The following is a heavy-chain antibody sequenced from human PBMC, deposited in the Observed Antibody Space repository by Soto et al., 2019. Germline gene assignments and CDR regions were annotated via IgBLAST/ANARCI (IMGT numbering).Heavy chain of an antibody. CDR3: AREPPTDDSDYYDGSGYSDFDP. CDR2: ILPIFGTT. Sequence: QVHLVQSGAVVKKPGSSVKVSCKASGGTFSSYAISWVRQAPGQGLEWMGGILPIFGTTNYAQIFQGRVTITADESTSTAYMELSSLRSEDTAVYYCAREPPTDDSDYYDGSGYSDFDPWGQGTLVTVSS. D-gene: IGHD3-22*01. J-gene: IGHJ5*02. CDR1: GGTFSSYA. V-gene: IGHV1-69*01.